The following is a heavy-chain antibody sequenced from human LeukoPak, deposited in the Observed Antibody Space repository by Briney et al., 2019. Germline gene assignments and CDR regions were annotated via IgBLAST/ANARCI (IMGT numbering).Heavy chain of an antibody. CDR2: INPSGGST. D-gene: IGHD2-21*01. V-gene: IGHV1-46*01. Sequence: ASVKVSCKASGYTFTSYYMHWVRQAPGQGLEWVGIINPSGGSTSYAQKFQGRVTVTRDTSTSTVYMELSSLRSEDTAVYYCARLTYSSHIDGGAPEALYYYYYGMDVWGQGTTVTVSS. CDR3: ARLTYSSHIDGGAPEALYYYYYGMDV. J-gene: IGHJ6*02. CDR1: GYTFTSYY.